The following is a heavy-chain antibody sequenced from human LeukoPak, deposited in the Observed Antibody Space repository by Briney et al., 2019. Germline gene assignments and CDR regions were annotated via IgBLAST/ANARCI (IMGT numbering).Heavy chain of an antibody. D-gene: IGHD3-22*01. CDR3: ARSYYDSSGYYYIDY. CDR1: GGTFSSYA. J-gene: IGHJ4*02. V-gene: IGHV1-69*13. CDR2: IIPIFGTA. Sequence: SVKVSCKASGGTFSSYAISWVRQAPGQGLEWMGGIIPIFGTANYAQKFQGRVTITADESTSTAYMELSGLRSEDTAVYYCARSYYDSSGYYYIDYWGQGTLVTVSS.